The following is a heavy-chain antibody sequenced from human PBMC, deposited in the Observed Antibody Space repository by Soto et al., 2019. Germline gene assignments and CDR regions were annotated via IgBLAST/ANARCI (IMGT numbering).Heavy chain of an antibody. D-gene: IGHD5-12*01. J-gene: IGHJ6*02. CDR2: IIPILGTA. CDR1: GGTFSSYA. V-gene: IGHV1-69*13. CDR3: ARDNVDIVVRRYYYGMDV. Sequence: VKVACKASGGTFSSYAISWVRQAPGQGLEWMGGIIPILGTANYAQKSQGRGTITADESTSTAYMELSSLRSEDTAVYYCARDNVDIVVRRYYYGMDVWGQGTTVNVSS.